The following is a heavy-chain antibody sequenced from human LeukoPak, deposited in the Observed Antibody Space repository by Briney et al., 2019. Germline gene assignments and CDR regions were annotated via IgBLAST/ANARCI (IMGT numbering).Heavy chain of an antibody. CDR3: ARVQGYYDSSGYYYIDY. D-gene: IGHD3-22*01. CDR2: INSDGSST. V-gene: IGHV3-74*01. Sequence: GGSLRLSCAASGFTFSSYWMHWVRQAPGKGLVWVSHINSDGSSTNYADSVKGRFTISRDNAKNTLYLQMNSLRAEDTAVYYCARVQGYYDSSGYYYIDYWGQGTLVTVSS. J-gene: IGHJ4*02. CDR1: GFTFSSYW.